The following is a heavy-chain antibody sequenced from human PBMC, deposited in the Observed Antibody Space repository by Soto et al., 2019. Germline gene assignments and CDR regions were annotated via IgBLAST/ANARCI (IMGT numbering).Heavy chain of an antibody. CDR1: GVSFSDST. J-gene: IGHJ4*02. D-gene: IGHD6-19*01. Sequence: QVLLVQSGAEVKKPGSSVKVSCKASGVSFSDSTISWVRQAPGQRLEWMGKIIPILGIPNFAQKFQGRVTITADKSTSTAYMELSSLRSEDTAVYYCGTDSVSDWRPGVGYWGQGTLVTVSS. CDR2: IIPILGIP. CDR3: GTDSVSDWRPGVGY. V-gene: IGHV1-69*04.